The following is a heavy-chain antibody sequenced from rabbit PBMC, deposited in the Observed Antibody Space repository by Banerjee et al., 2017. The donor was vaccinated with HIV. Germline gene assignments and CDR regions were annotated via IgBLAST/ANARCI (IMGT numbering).Heavy chain of an antibody. V-gene: IGHV1S47*01. CDR2: IYIRGGST. Sequence: LEESGGGLVQPEGSLTLTCKASGFDFSSNAMCWVRQAPGKGLELIACIYIRGGSTWYASWVNGRFTISRSTSLNTVDLKMTSLTDADTATYFCVRGGDSAVLWGQGTLVTVS. CDR1: GFDFSSNA. J-gene: IGHJ4*01. CDR3: VRGGDSAVL.